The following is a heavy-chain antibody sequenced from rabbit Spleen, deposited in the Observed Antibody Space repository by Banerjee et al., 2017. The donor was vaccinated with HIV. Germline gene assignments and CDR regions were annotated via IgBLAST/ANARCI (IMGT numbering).Heavy chain of an antibody. CDR2: IDTGSSGFT. Sequence: QSLEESGGDLVKPGASLTLTCIASGVSFSGNSYMCWVRQAPGKGLEWIVCIDTGSSGFTYFASWAKGRFTISKTSSTTVTLQMTSLTAADTATYFCARDLPDIIGWNFGWWGPGTLVTVS. CDR1: GVSFSGNSY. V-gene: IGHV1S40*01. CDR3: ARDLPDIIGWNFGW. J-gene: IGHJ4*01. D-gene: IGHD1-1*01.